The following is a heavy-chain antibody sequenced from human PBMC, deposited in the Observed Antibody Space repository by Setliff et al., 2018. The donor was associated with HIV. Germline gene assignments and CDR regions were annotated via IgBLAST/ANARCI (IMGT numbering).Heavy chain of an antibody. V-gene: IGHV1-3*01. D-gene: IGHD6-19*01. Sequence: ASVKVSCKASGYTFTNYAMHWVRQAPGQRLEWMGWINAGNGNTKYSQKIQGRVTITRDTSASTAYMELKNLKSDDTAVYYCARVLDPGIAVATHAFDIWGQGTMVTVSS. CDR2: INAGNGNT. CDR1: GYTFTNYA. J-gene: IGHJ3*02. CDR3: ARVLDPGIAVATHAFDI.